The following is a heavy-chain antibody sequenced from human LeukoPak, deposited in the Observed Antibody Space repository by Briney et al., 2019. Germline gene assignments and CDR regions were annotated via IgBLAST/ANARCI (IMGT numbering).Heavy chain of an antibody. CDR2: ISYDGSNK. V-gene: IGHV3-30-3*01. J-gene: IGHJ4*02. CDR3: ARYRGASDLDY. D-gene: IGHD1-26*01. Sequence: GGSLRLSCAASGFTFSSYAMHWVRQAPGKGLEWVAVISYDGSNKYYADSVKGRFTISRDNPKNTLYLQMNSLRPDDTAVYFCARYRGASDLDYWGQGTLVTVSS. CDR1: GFTFSSYA.